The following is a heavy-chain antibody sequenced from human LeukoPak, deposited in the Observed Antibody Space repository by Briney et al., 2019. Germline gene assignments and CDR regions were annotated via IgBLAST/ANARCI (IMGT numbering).Heavy chain of an antibody. J-gene: IGHJ5*02. CDR2: ISYDGSNK. CDR3: ARESDVRNWFGP. V-gene: IGHV3-30*04. CDR1: GFTFSSYA. D-gene: IGHD2-21*02. Sequence: PGGSLRLSCAASGFTFSSYAMHWVRQAPGKGLEWVAVISYDGSNKYYADSVKGRFTISRDNSKNTLYLQMNSLRAEDTAVYYCARESDVRNWFGPWGQGTLVTVSS.